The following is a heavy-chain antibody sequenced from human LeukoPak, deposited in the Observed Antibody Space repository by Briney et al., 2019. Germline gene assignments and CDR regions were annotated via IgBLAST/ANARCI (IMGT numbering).Heavy chain of an antibody. D-gene: IGHD1-26*01. Sequence: GGSLRLSCAAPGFTFSNAWMSWVRQAPGKGLEWVGRIKSKTDGGTTDYAAPVKGRFTISRDDSKTTLYPQMNSLKTEDTAVYYCTTDVRWELPPFDYWGRGTLVTVSS. CDR1: GFTFSNAW. CDR3: TTDVRWELPPFDY. J-gene: IGHJ4*02. CDR2: IKSKTDGGTT. V-gene: IGHV3-15*01.